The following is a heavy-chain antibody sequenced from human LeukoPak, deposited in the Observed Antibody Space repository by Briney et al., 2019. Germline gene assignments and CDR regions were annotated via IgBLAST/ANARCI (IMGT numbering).Heavy chain of an antibody. V-gene: IGHV1-46*01. CDR3: ARVQKDSSGYYYSDY. CDR1: GYTFTSHY. CDR2: INPSGGST. D-gene: IGHD3-22*01. Sequence: GASVKVSCKASGYTFTSHYMHWVRQAPGQGLEWMGIINPSGGSTSYAQKFQGRVTMTRDTSTSTVYMELSSLRSEDTAVYYCARVQKDSSGYYYSDYWGQGTLVTVSS. J-gene: IGHJ4*02.